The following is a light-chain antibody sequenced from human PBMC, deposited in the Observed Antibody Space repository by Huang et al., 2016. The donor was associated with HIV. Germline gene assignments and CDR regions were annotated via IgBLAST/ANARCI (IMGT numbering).Light chain of an antibody. V-gene: IGKV3D-20*01. Sequence: EIVLTQSPATLSLSPGERATLSCRATQSIRNRYLAWFQQKPGLAPRLLIYDASNRATGIPDRFSGGGSGTDFTLTISRLEPGDFAVYYCQQYGSSSYTFGQGTKLELK. CDR1: QSIRNRY. CDR2: DAS. J-gene: IGKJ2*01. CDR3: QQYGSSSYT.